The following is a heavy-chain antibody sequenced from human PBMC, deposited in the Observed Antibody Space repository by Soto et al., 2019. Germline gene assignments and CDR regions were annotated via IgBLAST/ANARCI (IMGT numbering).Heavy chain of an antibody. J-gene: IGHJ4*02. D-gene: IGHD1-1*01. V-gene: IGHV3-74*01. CDR2: INDDGSST. CDR3: TRGPRSTSTGTGAF. Sequence: GGSLRLSCAASGFTFSMYWMHWVRQVPGKGPEWVSRINDDGSSTNYADSVKGQFTISRDNAKNTLYLQMNDLRAEDTAVYYCTRGPRSTSTGTGAFWGQGTLVTVSS. CDR1: GFTFSMYW.